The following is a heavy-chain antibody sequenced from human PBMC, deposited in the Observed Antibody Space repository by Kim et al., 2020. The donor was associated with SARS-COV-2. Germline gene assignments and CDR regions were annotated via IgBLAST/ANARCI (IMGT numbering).Heavy chain of an antibody. CDR3: ARGGGHYSGSGSYVNY. D-gene: IGHD3-10*01. V-gene: IGHV4-34*01. Sequence: SETLSLTCAVYGGSFSGYYWIWIRQSPGKGLEWIGEINHSGGTNYNPSLKSRVTMSADTSKNQFSLKLTSVTAAETAVYYCARGGGHYSGSGSYVNYWGQGTLVTVSS. CDR2: INHSGGT. J-gene: IGHJ4*02. CDR1: GGSFSGYY.